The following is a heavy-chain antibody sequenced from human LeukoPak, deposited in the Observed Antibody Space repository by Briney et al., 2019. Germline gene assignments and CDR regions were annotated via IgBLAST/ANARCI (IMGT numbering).Heavy chain of an antibody. Sequence: QPGGSLRLSCAASGFTFRSFAMHWVRQAPGKGLEWVADISFDGSFRYCADSVKGRFTISRDNAKNSLYLQMNSLRAEDTAVYYCARPRGCGSARCNNFDYWGQGTLVTVSS. CDR2: ISFDGSFR. V-gene: IGHV3-30*03. D-gene: IGHD2-2*01. CDR1: GFTFRSFA. CDR3: ARPRGCGSARCNNFDY. J-gene: IGHJ4*02.